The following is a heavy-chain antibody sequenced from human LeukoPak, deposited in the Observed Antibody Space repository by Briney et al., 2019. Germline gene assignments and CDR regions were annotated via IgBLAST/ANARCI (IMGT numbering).Heavy chain of an antibody. CDR3: ARDRGLVPARDLDWFDP. V-gene: IGHV3-74*01. CDR2: IDNDGSST. Sequence: GGSLRLSCAASGFTFSSYWMHWVRQAPGKGLVWVSRIDNDGSSTSYADSVKGRFTISRDNGKNTLYLQMNSLRAEDTAVYYCARDRGLVPARDLDWFDPWGQGTLVTVSS. CDR1: GFTFSSYW. D-gene: IGHD2-2*01. J-gene: IGHJ5*02.